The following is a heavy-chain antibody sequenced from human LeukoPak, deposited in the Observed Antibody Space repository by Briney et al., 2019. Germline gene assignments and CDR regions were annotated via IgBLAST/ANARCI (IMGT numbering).Heavy chain of an antibody. CDR1: GGSISSSSYY. Sequence: PSETLSLTCTVSGGSISSSSYYWGWIRQPPGKGLEWIGSIYYSGSTYYNPSLKSRVTISVDTSKNQFSLKLSSVTAADTAVYYCASLIAVAQYYFDYWGQGTLVTVSS. J-gene: IGHJ4*02. D-gene: IGHD6-19*01. CDR2: IYYSGST. CDR3: ASLIAVAQYYFDY. V-gene: IGHV4-39*07.